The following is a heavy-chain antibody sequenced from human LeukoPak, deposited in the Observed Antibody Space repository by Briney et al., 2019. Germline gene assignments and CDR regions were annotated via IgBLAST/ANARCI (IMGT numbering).Heavy chain of an antibody. CDR3: ARTRAYCSSDDCYGSPGYYHYGMDV. CDR2: TYYSGST. CDR1: GGSISSYY. D-gene: IGHD2-2*01. Sequence: PSETLSLTCTVSGGSISSYYWSWIRQPPGKGLEWIGYTYYSGSTNYNPSLKSRVTISVDTSKKQFSLRLSSVTAADTAVYYCARTRAYCSSDDCYGSPGYYHYGMDVWGQGTTVTVSS. V-gene: IGHV4-59*12. J-gene: IGHJ6*02.